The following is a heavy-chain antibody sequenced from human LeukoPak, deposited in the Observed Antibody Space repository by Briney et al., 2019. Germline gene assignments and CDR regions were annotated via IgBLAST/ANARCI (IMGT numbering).Heavy chain of an antibody. D-gene: IGHD4-17*01. J-gene: IGHJ3*02. CDR1: GGSFSGYY. CDR3: ARALNAVTTWIDAFDI. Sequence: PSETLSLTCAVYGGSFSGYYWSWIRQPPGKGLEWIGEINHSGSTNYNPSLKSRVTISVDTSKNQFSLKLSSVTAADTAVYYCARALNAVTTWIDAFDIWGQGTMVTVSS. CDR2: INHSGST. V-gene: IGHV4-34*01.